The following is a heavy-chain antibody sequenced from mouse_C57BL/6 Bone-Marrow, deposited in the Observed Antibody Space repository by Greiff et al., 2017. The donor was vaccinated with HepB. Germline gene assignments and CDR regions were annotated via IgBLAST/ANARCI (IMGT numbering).Heavy chain of an antibody. V-gene: IGHV1-26*01. Sequence: EVQLQQSGPELVKPGASVKISCKASGYTFTDYYMNWVKQSHGKSLEWIGDINPNNGGTSYNQKFKGKATLTVDKSSSTAYMELRSLTSEDSAVYYCARGIPITTVGYWYFDVWGTGTTVTVSS. D-gene: IGHD1-1*01. J-gene: IGHJ1*03. CDR1: GYTFTDYY. CDR3: ARGIPITTVGYWYFDV. CDR2: INPNNGGT.